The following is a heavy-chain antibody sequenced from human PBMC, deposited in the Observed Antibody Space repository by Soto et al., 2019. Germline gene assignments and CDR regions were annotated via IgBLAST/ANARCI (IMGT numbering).Heavy chain of an antibody. J-gene: IGHJ4*02. Sequence: GGSLRLSCAASGFTFSSYAMSWVRQAPGKGLEWVSAISGSGGSTYYADSVKGRFTISRDNSKNTLYLQMNSLRAEDTAVYYCAKTATMITFGGVIADSFDYWGQGTLVTVSS. CDR3: AKTATMITFGGVIADSFDY. CDR1: GFTFSSYA. CDR2: ISGSGGST. V-gene: IGHV3-23*01. D-gene: IGHD3-16*02.